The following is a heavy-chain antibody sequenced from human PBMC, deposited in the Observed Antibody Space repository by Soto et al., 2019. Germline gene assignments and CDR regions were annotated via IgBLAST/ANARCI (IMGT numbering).Heavy chain of an antibody. V-gene: IGHV1-69*02. CDR1: GGTFSCYT. J-gene: IGHJ4*02. CDR2: IIPILGIA. Sequence: QVQLVQSGAEVKKPGSSVKVSCKASGGTFSCYTISWVRQAPGQGLEWMGRIIPILGIANYAQKFQGRVTITADKPTSTAYMELSSLRSEDTAVYYCATTYRIAAAGIAFDYWGQGTLVTVSS. CDR3: ATTYRIAAAGIAFDY. D-gene: IGHD6-13*01.